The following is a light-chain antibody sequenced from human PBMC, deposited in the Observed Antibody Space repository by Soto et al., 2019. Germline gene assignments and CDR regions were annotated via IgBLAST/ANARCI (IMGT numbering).Light chain of an antibody. J-gene: IGKJ2*01. CDR3: QQDNSYSSST. CDR1: QSISSW. Sequence: DIQMTQSPSTLSASVGDRVTITCRASQSISSWVAWYQQKPGKAPKLLIYDVSSLESGDPSRFSGSGSVTEFTLPISSLQTYYFATCYCQQDNSYSSSTCGQRTKLELK. CDR2: DVS. V-gene: IGKV1-5*01.